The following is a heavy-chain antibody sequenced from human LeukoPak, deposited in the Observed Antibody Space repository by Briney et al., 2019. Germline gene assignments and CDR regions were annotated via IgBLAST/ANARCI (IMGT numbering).Heavy chain of an antibody. Sequence: GGSLRLSCAASGSTFSGHWMSWVRQAPGKGLEWLANISPDGSVKYQVDSMKGRFSISRDNAENSLYLQMNSLRVDDMAVYYCARFLVVASANPFDYWGQGTLVTVSS. V-gene: IGHV3-7*01. CDR3: ARFLVVASANPFDY. CDR2: ISPDGSVK. D-gene: IGHD2-15*01. J-gene: IGHJ4*02. CDR1: GSTFSGHW.